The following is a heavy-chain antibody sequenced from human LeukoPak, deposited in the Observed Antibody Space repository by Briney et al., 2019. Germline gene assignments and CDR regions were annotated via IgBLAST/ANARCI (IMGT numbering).Heavy chain of an antibody. CDR3: ATVGGPAADTGQKPPRY. J-gene: IGHJ4*02. CDR1: EYTFSVYH. V-gene: IGHV1-2*02. Sequence: ASVKVSCKASEYTFSVYHIHWVRQAPGQGLEWMAWINPDSGDTNYAQKFQGRVTMTRDTSISAAYMEVSSLRSDDTAVYYCATVGGPAADTGQKPPRYWGQGTLVTVSS. D-gene: IGHD6-13*01. CDR2: INPDSGDT.